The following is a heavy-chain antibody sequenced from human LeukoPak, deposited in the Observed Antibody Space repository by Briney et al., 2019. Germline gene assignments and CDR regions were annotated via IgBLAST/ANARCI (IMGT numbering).Heavy chain of an antibody. Sequence: PGGSLRLSCAASGFPFSSYCMSWVRQAPGKGLEWVANIKQEGSEKYYVHSVKGRFTISRDNAKNSLYLQMNSLRAEDTAVYYCAREPRVEMATYGAFDIWGQGTMVTVSS. V-gene: IGHV3-7*01. CDR3: AREPRVEMATYGAFDI. CDR2: IKQEGSEK. J-gene: IGHJ3*02. D-gene: IGHD5-24*01. CDR1: GFPFSSYC.